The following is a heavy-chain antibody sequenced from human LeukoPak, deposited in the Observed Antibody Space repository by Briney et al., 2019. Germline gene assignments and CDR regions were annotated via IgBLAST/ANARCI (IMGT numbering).Heavy chain of an antibody. D-gene: IGHD5-12*01. CDR3: ARKNSGYDGRYYYYYMDV. V-gene: IGHV4-4*09. J-gene: IGHJ6*03. CDR1: GGSISSYY. CDR2: IYTSGST. Sequence: SEPLSIPCTVSGGSISSYYWSWIRPPPGKGLEWIGYIYTSGSTNYNPSLKSRVTISVDTSKNQFSLKLSSVTAADTAVYYCARKNSGYDGRYYYYYMDVWGKGTTVTVSS.